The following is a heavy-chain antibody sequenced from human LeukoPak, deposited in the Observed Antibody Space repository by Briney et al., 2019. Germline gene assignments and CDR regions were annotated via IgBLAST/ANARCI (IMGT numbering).Heavy chain of an antibody. V-gene: IGHV3-21*01. D-gene: IGHD3-16*02. J-gene: IGHJ3*02. CDR1: GFTFSSYS. CDR3: ARDGGAYYDYVWGSYRPDAFDI. Sequence: GGSLRLSCAASGFTFSSYSMNWVRQAPGKGLEWVSSISSSSSYIYYADSVKGRFTISRDNAKNSLYLQMNSLRAEDTAVYYCARDGGAYYDYVWGSYRPDAFDIWGQGTKVTVSS. CDR2: ISSSSSYI.